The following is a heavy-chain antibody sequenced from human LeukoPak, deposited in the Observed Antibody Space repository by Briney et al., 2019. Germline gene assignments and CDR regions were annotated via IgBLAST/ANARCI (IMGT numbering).Heavy chain of an antibody. V-gene: IGHV1-69*13. CDR2: IIPIFGSA. Sequence: GASVKVSCKASGGTFRSYAISWVRQAPGQGLEWMGGIIPIFGSANYAQKFQGRVTITADESTSTAYMELSSLRSEDTALYYCARVTHTELSTWFDPWGQGTLVTVSS. D-gene: IGHD1-7*01. CDR3: ARVTHTELSTWFDP. CDR1: GGTFRSYA. J-gene: IGHJ5*02.